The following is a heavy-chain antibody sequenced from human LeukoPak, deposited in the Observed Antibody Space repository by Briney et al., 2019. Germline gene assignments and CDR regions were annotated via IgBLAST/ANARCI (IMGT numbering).Heavy chain of an antibody. J-gene: IGHJ4*02. CDR1: GFTFSRYG. D-gene: IGHD3-16*01. CDR2: IWYDGSNK. V-gene: IGHV3-33*06. CDR3: AKEGPYRGTYYYFDY. Sequence: GGSLRLSCVASGFTFSRYGMHWVRQAPGKGLEWVAVIWYDGSNKHYVDSVKGRFTISRDNSKNTLYLQMNSLRAEDTAVYYCAKEGPYRGTYYYFDYWGQGTLVTVSS.